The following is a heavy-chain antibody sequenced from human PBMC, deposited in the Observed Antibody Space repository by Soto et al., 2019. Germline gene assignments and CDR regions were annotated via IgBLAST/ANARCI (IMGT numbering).Heavy chain of an antibody. D-gene: IGHD3-10*01. V-gene: IGHV4-34*01. J-gene: IGHJ4*02. Sequence: SETLSLTCGVTGGPFNGYFWTWIRQPPGKGLEWLGQINPSGSTNDNPSLKSRVIMSVDTSKNRVSLKLSSVTAADTAVYYCARVGGFGATTIDYWGQGTLVTVSS. CDR3: ARVGGFGATTIDY. CDR2: INPSGST. CDR1: GGPFNGYF.